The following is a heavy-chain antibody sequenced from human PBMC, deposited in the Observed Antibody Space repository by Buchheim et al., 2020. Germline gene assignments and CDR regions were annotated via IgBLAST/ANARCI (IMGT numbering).Heavy chain of an antibody. J-gene: IGHJ6*02. V-gene: IGHV1-8*01. CDR3: ARGYQNIVVVPDPYGMDV. Sequence: QVQLVQSGAEVKKPGASVKVSCKASGDTFTSYDISWVRQATGQGLEWMGGMNPIIGTTGYAQKFQGRVTMTRNNSISTAYMELSSLRSEDTAVYYCARGYQNIVVVPDPYGMDVWGQGTT. CDR2: MNPIIGTT. D-gene: IGHD2-2*01. CDR1: GDTFTSYD.